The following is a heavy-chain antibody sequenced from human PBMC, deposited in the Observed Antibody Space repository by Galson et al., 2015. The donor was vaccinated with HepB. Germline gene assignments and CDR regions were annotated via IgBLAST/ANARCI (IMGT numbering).Heavy chain of an antibody. CDR2: IKQDGSEK. V-gene: IGHV3-7*03. CDR1: GFTFSSYW. CDR3: ARGRTRGFSGWLSRRRPDYYYYGMDV. D-gene: IGHD6-19*01. Sequence: SLRLSCAASGFTFSSYWMSWVRQAPGKGLEWVANIKQDGSEKYYVDSVKGRFTISRDNAKNSLYLQMNSLRAEDTAVYYCARGRTRGFSGWLSRRRPDYYYYGMDVWGQGTTVTVSS. J-gene: IGHJ6*02.